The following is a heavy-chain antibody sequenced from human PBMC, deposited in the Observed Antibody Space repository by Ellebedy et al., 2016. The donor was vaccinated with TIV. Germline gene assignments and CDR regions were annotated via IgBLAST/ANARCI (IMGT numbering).Heavy chain of an antibody. CDR2: MRQDGGDK. D-gene: IGHD4-17*01. Sequence: GGSLRLSCVASGFSFSSYWMTWVRQAPGKGLEWVANMRQDGGDKYYVDSVKGRFTISRDNAKNSLYLQMNSLRAEDTALYYCARDGAYGDYSPGYYGMDVWGQGTTVTVSS. J-gene: IGHJ6*02. CDR3: ARDGAYGDYSPGYYGMDV. V-gene: IGHV3-7*03. CDR1: GFSFSSYW.